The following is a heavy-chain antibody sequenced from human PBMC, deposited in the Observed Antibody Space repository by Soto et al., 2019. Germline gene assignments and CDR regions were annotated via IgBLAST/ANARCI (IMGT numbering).Heavy chain of an antibody. CDR2: IYYSGST. D-gene: IGHD2-21*02. J-gene: IGHJ4*02. CDR3: ARKRGGPRDGNFDY. V-gene: IGHV4-39*01. Sequence: PSETLSLTCTVSGGSISSSSYYWGWIRQPPGKGLEWIGSIYYSGSTYYNPSLKSRVTISVDTSKNQFSLKLSSVTAADTAVYYCARKRGGPRDGNFDYWGQGTLVTVSS. CDR1: GGSISSSSYY.